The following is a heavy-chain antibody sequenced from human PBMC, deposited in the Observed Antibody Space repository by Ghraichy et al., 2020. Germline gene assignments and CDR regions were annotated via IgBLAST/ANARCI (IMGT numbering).Heavy chain of an antibody. CDR3: ARFHRGGSHFWFDP. CDR2: IYYNGNT. J-gene: IGHJ5*02. CDR1: GGSISSGSFF. D-gene: IGHD3-10*01. Sequence: SETLSLTCTVSGGSISSGSFFWGWIRQPPGKGLEWIATIYYNGNTYYNPSLNSRVTIFLDMSENQFSLKLMSVTAADTAIYYCARFHRGGSHFWFDPWGQGTLVTVSS. V-gene: IGHV4-39*01.